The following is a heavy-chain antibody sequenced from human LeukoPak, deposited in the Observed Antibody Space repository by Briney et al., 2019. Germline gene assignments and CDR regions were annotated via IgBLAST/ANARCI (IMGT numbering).Heavy chain of an antibody. V-gene: IGHV4-34*01. D-gene: IGHD3-10*01. CDR1: GGSFSGYY. CDR2: INHSGST. CDR3: ARRGITMVRGVMTDYYYYYMDV. J-gene: IGHJ6*03. Sequence: PSETLSLTCAVYGGSFSGYYWSWIRQPPGKGLEWIGEINHSGSTNYNPSLKSRVTISVDTSKNQFSLKLSSVTAADTAVYYCARRGITMVRGVMTDYYYYYMDVWGKGTTVTISS.